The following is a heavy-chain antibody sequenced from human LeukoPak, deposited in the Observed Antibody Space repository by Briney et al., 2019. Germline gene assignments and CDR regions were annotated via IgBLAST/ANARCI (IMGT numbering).Heavy chain of an antibody. J-gene: IGHJ3*02. CDR3: ARGHPGAFDI. V-gene: IGHV3-23*01. CDR1: GFTFSSYA. Sequence: GGSLRLSCAASGFTFSSYAMSWVRQAPGKGLEWVSAISGSGGSTYYADSVKGRFTISRDSAKNSLFLQMYSLRVEDTAVYYCARGHPGAFDIWGQGTMVTVSS. CDR2: ISGSGGST.